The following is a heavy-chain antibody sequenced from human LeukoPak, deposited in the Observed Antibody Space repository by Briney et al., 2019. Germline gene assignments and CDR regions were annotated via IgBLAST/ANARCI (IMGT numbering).Heavy chain of an antibody. D-gene: IGHD3-22*01. Sequence: ASVKVSCKASGYTFTSYGISWVRQAPGQGLEWMGWISAYNGNTNYAQKLQGRVTMTTDTSTSKAYMELRSLRSDDTAVYYCARVRYYDSSGYVDYWGQGTLVTVSS. J-gene: IGHJ4*02. CDR2: ISAYNGNT. CDR1: GYTFTSYG. V-gene: IGHV1-18*01. CDR3: ARVRYYDSSGYVDY.